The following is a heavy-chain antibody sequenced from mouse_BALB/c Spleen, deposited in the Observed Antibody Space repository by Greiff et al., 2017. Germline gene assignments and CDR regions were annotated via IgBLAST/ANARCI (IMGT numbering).Heavy chain of an antibody. CDR2: ISYSGST. D-gene: IGHD2-12*01. Sequence: VQLKESGPGLVKPSQSLSLTCTVTGYSITSDYAWNWIRQFPGNKLEWMGYISYSGSTSYNPSLKSRISITRDTSKNQFFLQLNSVTTEDTATYYCARAYDGGVDYWGQGTTLTVSS. V-gene: IGHV3-2*02. CDR1: GYSITSDYA. J-gene: IGHJ2*01. CDR3: ARAYDGGVDY.